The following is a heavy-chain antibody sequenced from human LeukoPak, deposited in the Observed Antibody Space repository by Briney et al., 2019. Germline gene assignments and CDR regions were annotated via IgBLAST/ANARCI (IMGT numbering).Heavy chain of an antibody. CDR1: GGSFSGYY. V-gene: IGHV4-34*01. CDR3: AENAPRYYYGMDV. J-gene: IGHJ6*02. Sequence: PSETLSLTCAVYGGSFSGYYWSWIRQPPGKGLEWIGEINHSGSTNYNPSLKSRVTLSVDTSKNQFSLKLSSVTAADTAVYYCAENAPRYYYGMDVWGQGTTVTVSS. CDR2: INHSGST. D-gene: IGHD2-2*01.